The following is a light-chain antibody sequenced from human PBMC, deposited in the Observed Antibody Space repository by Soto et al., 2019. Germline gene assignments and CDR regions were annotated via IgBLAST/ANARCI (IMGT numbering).Light chain of an antibody. V-gene: IGKV3-15*01. CDR3: QQYNNWPQT. CDR2: DAS. J-gene: IGKJ1*01. Sequence: DIVSTQAPGTLSLPPGQRAILSCRASRSFGSSFLAWYQQKPGQAPRLLIYDASTRATGIPARFSGSGSGTDFTLTISGLQSEDFAVYYCQQYNNWPQTFGQGTKVEI. CDR1: RSFGSS.